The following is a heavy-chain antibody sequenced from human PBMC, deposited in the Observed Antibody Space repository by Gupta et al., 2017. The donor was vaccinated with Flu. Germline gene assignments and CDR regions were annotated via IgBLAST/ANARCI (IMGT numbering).Heavy chain of an antibody. CDR1: GFTFSSYA. CDR2: ISGSGGST. CDR3: AGLVPAAIEDGFGY. Sequence: EVQLLESGGGLVQPGGSLRLSCAASGFTFSSYAMSWVRQAPGTGLEGVSAISGSGGSTYYADSGKGRFTISRDNSKNTLYLQMNSLRAEDTAVYYCAGLVPAAIEDGFGYGGQGTLVTVSS. V-gene: IGHV3-23*01. D-gene: IGHD2-2*01. J-gene: IGHJ4*02.